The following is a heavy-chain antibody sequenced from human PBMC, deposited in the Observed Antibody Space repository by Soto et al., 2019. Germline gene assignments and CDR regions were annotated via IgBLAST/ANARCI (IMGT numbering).Heavy chain of an antibody. CDR1: GGSISSGGYS. CDR2: IYHSGST. CDR3: ARAIAYDFWSGYYDY. Sequence: PSETLSLTCAVSGGSISSGGYSWSWIRQPPGKGLEWIGYIYHSGSTYYNPSLKSRVTISVDRSKNQFSLKLSSVTAADTAVYYCARAIAYDFWSGYYDYWGQGTLVTVSS. D-gene: IGHD3-3*01. J-gene: IGHJ4*02. V-gene: IGHV4-30-2*01.